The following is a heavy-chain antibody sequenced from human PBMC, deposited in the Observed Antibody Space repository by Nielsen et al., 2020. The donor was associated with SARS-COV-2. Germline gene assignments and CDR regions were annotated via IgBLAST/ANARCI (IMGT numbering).Heavy chain of an antibody. D-gene: IGHD4-17*01. CDR3: ARDYFGDYLDGFDI. CDR1: GGSLSRYY. J-gene: IGHJ3*02. CDR2: IHDSVST. Sequence: SETLSLTFTVTGGSLSRYYWSWIMQPPGKGLEWSGYIHDSVSTYFSPSLKSRITISLDTSKNQFSLELTSVTAAETAVYYCARDYFGDYLDGFDIWGQGTTVTVSS. V-gene: IGHV4-59*01.